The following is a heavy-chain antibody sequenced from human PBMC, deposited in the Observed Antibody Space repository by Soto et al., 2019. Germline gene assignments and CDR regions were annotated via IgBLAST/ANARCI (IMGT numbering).Heavy chain of an antibody. CDR1: SYTFTSHG. CDR3: ARPVTIFGVVAGRYFDL. D-gene: IGHD3-3*01. Sequence: QVQLVQSGGEVKKPGASVKVSCKASSYTFTSHGISWVRQAPGQGLEWMGWISAYNGNTNYAQRLQGRVTMTTDTSTSTAYMELRSLRSDDTAVYYCARPVTIFGVVAGRYFDLWGRGTLVTVSS. V-gene: IGHV1-18*01. CDR2: ISAYNGNT. J-gene: IGHJ2*01.